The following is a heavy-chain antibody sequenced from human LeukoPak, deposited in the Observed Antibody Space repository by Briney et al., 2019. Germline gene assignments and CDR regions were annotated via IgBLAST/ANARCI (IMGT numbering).Heavy chain of an antibody. Sequence: SETLSLTCTVSGASISNSYWCWIRQPAGKGLEWIGHIQNRGSTIYNPSLGSRVTMSLDTPKNQFSLKLSSVTAADTAVYYCTRGQWLDVWDFWGQGTLVTVSS. CDR3: TRGQWLDVWDF. CDR1: GASISNSY. CDR2: IQNRGST. J-gene: IGHJ4*02. V-gene: IGHV4-4*07. D-gene: IGHD6-19*01.